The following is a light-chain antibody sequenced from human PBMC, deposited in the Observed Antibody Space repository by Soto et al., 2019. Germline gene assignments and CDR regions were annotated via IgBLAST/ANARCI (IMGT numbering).Light chain of an antibody. CDR2: GTT. Sequence: QSVLTPPPSVSGAPGQRVTISCTGSRSSIGAGFDVHWFQHFPGTAPKLLISGTTNRPSGVPDRFSGSKSGASASLAISGLQAEDEADYCCQSYATSLGGYYVFGTGTKVTVL. J-gene: IGLJ1*01. V-gene: IGLV1-40*01. CDR3: QSYATSLGGYYV. CDR1: RSSIGAGFD.